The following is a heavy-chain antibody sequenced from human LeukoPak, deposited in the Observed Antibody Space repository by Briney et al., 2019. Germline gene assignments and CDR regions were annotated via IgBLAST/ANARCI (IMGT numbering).Heavy chain of an antibody. D-gene: IGHD2-2*01. CDR1: GFTFNNYG. CDR3: ARGRYSSRSGGYYFDI. Sequence: GGSLRLSCAASGFTFNNYGMHWVRQAPGKGLEWVANIKKDGIEKYYVESVKGRFTISRDNAKNSLYLQMNSLRAEDTAVYYCARGRYSSRSGGYYFDIWGQGTLVTVSS. J-gene: IGHJ4*02. CDR2: IKKDGIEK. V-gene: IGHV3-7*01.